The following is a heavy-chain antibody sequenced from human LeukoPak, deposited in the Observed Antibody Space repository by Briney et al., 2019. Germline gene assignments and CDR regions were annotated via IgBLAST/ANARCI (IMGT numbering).Heavy chain of an antibody. D-gene: IGHD6-6*01. CDR1: GVIFNTYS. Sequence: PGGSLRLSCAASGVIFNTYSMNWVRQAPGKGLEWVSSISSSSSYIYYADSVKGRFTISRDNAKNSLYLQMNSLRAEDTAVYYCARVRGLIAARPVEGYWGQGTLVTVSS. CDR2: ISSSSSYI. V-gene: IGHV3-21*01. J-gene: IGHJ4*02. CDR3: ARVRGLIAARPVEGY.